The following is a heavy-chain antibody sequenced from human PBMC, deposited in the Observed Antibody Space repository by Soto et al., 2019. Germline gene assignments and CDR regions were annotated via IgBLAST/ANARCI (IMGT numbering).Heavy chain of an antibody. V-gene: IGHV3-48*02. J-gene: IGHJ4*02. D-gene: IGHD2-2*02. CDR2: ISSRSGTI. Sequence: GGSLRLSCAASGFTFSIYSMNWVREAPGKGLEWLSYISSRSGTISYADSVKGRFTISRDNARNSLHLQMNSLRDEDTAVYYCASQDCSTSSCYKSLDYWGQGTLVTVSS. CDR3: ASQDCSTSSCYKSLDY. CDR1: GFTFSIYS.